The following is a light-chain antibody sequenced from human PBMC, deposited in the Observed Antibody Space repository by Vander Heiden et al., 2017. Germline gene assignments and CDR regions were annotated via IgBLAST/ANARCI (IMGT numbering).Light chain of an antibody. Sequence: DVWMTQSPVSLSVSLGQPASISCQASQSFVYTDGNTYLSWFHQRPGQSPRRLIYKAFNRASGVPDRFSGSGSGTDFTLEISRVEAEDVGVYYCMQGTHWPPSFGGGTKVEIK. J-gene: IGKJ4*01. V-gene: IGKV2-30*01. CDR2: KAF. CDR1: QSFVYTDGNTY. CDR3: MQGTHWPPS.